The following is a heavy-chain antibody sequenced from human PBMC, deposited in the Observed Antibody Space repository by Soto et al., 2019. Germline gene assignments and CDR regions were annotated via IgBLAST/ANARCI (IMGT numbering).Heavy chain of an antibody. Sequence: QVQLVESGGGVVQPGRSLRLSCAASGFTFSSYGMHWVRQAPGKGLEWVALISYEGTNKYYADSVKGRFTISRDNSKNTLSLQMNSLRPEDTAVYYCAKDWTVTLDYWGQGTLVTVSS. D-gene: IGHD4-17*01. V-gene: IGHV3-30*18. CDR3: AKDWTVTLDY. J-gene: IGHJ4*02. CDR2: ISYEGTNK. CDR1: GFTFSSYG.